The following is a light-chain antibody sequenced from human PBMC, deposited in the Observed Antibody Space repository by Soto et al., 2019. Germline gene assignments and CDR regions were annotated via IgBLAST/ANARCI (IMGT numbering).Light chain of an antibody. V-gene: IGKV3-11*01. CDR3: QQRSDWPLLT. Sequence: DIVLTQSPATLSLSPGERATLSCRASQSVSSYLAWYQHKPCQAPRLLIYDASNRATGIPARFSGSGSGTDFTLTISSLEPEDFAVYYCQQRSDWPLLTFGGGTKVEIK. CDR1: QSVSSY. CDR2: DAS. J-gene: IGKJ4*01.